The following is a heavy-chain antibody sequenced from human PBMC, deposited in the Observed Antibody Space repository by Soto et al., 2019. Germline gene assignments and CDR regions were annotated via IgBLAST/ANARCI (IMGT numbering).Heavy chain of an antibody. V-gene: IGHV3-23*01. D-gene: IGHD3-22*01. J-gene: IGHJ3*02. CDR1: GFTFSSYA. CDR2: ISGSGGST. Sequence: VGSLRLSCAASGFTFSSYAMSWVRQAPGKGLEWVSAISGSGGSTYYADSVKGRFTISRDNSKNTLYLQMNSLRAEDTAVYYCAKVRSITMIVVVPYDAFDIWGQGTMVTVSS. CDR3: AKVRSITMIVVVPYDAFDI.